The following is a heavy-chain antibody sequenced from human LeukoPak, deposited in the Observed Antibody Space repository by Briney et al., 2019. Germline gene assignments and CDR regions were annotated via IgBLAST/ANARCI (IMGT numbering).Heavy chain of an antibody. V-gene: IGHV3-7*01. CDR1: GFTFRTSW. CDR3: ARDPVVPHPLFDY. Sequence: GGSLRLSCAASGFTFRTSWMSWVRQAPGKGLEWVANIKEDGSVKNYVDSVKGRFTISRDNAENSLYLQMNSLRAEDTAVYYCARDPVVPHPLFDYWGQGTLVTVSS. D-gene: IGHD2-2*01. J-gene: IGHJ4*02. CDR2: IKEDGSVK.